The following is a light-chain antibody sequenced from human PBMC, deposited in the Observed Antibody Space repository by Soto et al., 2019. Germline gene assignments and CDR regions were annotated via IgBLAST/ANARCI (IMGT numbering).Light chain of an antibody. CDR1: QDISDY. V-gene: IGKV1-27*01. CDR3: QKYNGAPLT. CDR2: AAS. J-gene: IGKJ3*01. Sequence: DIQMTQSPSSLSASVGDRVTITCRASQDISDYLAWYQQRPGKGPKLLIYAASALQSGVPSRFSGSGSGTDFTLTISSLQPEDVGTYYCQKYNGAPLTFGPGTKVEIK.